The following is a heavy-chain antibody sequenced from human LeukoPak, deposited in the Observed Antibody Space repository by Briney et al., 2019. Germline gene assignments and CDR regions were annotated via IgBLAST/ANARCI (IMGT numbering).Heavy chain of an antibody. Sequence: ASVKLSCNASAYTFTSNYMHRVRHPPGPGLERMGIINPSGESRSYAKKFQCRVTMTRDTSTTRVYMELSSLRSEDTAVYYGFSAGGEASGNDSRGWYGDYWGQGTLVTVSS. CDR2: INPSGESR. CDR1: AYTFTSNY. CDR3: FSAGGEASGNDSRGWYGDY. V-gene: IGHV1-46*01. D-gene: IGHD6-19*01. J-gene: IGHJ4*02.